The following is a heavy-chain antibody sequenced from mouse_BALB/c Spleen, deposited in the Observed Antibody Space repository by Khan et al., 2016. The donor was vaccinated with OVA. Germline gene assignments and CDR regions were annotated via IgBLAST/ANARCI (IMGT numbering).Heavy chain of an antibody. CDR2: ISPGSGDT. D-gene: IGHD1-2*01. Sequence: VQLQESGAELARPGASVKLSCKASGYTFTDYYINWVKQRTGQGLEWIGEISPGSGDTYYNERLKGKATLTADKSSSTAYMQLSSLTSEASAVYFCARRNYFGYTVAYWGQGTLVTVSA. J-gene: IGHJ3*01. CDR1: GYTFTDYY. V-gene: IGHV1-77*01. CDR3: ARRNYFGYTVAY.